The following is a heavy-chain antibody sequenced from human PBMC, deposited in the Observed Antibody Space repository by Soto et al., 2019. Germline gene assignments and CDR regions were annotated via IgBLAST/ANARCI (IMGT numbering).Heavy chain of an antibody. Sequence: QVQLQQSGPGLVKPSETLSLTCVVSGDSISSSNWWTWLRQPPGKGLEWVGEIYHDGRTNYYPSLKSRVTMSVDTSKNHFSLELKSVTAADTAVYYCARNIGHGDDRGAFDIWGQGTMVTVS. CDR3: ARNIGHGDDRGAFDI. D-gene: IGHD4-17*01. CDR2: IYHDGRT. J-gene: IGHJ3*02. CDR1: GDSISSSNW. V-gene: IGHV4-4*02.